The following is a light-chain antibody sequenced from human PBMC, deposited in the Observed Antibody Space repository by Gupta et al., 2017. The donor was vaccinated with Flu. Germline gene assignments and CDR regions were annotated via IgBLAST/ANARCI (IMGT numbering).Light chain of an antibody. CDR1: RNLPSTY. V-gene: IGKV3-20*01. CDR3: QQDDLSPKT. CDR2: GAS. J-gene: IGKJ1*01. Sequence: GTLPLCPGKKVPLSCRASRNLPSTYVFWYQQKPGQSPKLLIFGASSRATGTPDRFSGGGSGTDFTLTISRLEPEDFAVYYWQQDDLSPKTFGQGRKVEV.